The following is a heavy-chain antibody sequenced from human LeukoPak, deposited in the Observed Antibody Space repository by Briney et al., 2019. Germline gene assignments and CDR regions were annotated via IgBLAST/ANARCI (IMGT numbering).Heavy chain of an antibody. J-gene: IGHJ4*02. Sequence: SETLSLTCTVSGGSISNSRDYWAWIRQPPGKGLEWIANIYYSGSTYYSPSLKSRVTISVDTSKNQFSLKLSSVTAADTAVYYCARLRGLYSDTNRYQTALDCWGQGTLVTVSS. CDR1: GGSISNSRDY. D-gene: IGHD1-26*01. CDR3: ARLRGLYSDTNRYQTALDC. V-gene: IGHV4-39*01. CDR2: IYYSGST.